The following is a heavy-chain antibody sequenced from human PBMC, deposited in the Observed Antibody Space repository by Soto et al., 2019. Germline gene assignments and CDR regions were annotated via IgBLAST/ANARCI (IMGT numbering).Heavy chain of an antibody. D-gene: IGHD5-12*01. V-gene: IGHV1-69*01. Sequence: QVQLVQSGAEVKKPGSSVKVSCKASGGTFSSYAISWVRQAPGQGLEWMGGIIPIFGTANYAQKFQGRVTITADESRSPAYWELSSRSSGDRALNYWARVYRSTMVIPGPFNIWGKGTMVTVSS. CDR2: IIPIFGTA. CDR3: ARVYRSTMVIPGPFNI. J-gene: IGHJ3*02. CDR1: GGTFSSYA.